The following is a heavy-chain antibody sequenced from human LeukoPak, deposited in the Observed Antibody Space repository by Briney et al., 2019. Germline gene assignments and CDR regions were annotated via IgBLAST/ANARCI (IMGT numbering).Heavy chain of an antibody. CDR1: GGSISSYY. Sequence: PSVTLSLTCTVSGGSISSYYWSWIRQPPGKGLEWIGYIYYSGSTNYNPSLKSRVTISVDTSKNQFSLKLSSVTAADTAVYYCARRALYDFWSGSDAFDIWGQGTMVTVSS. CDR2: IYYSGST. J-gene: IGHJ3*02. D-gene: IGHD3-3*01. V-gene: IGHV4-59*08. CDR3: ARRALYDFWSGSDAFDI.